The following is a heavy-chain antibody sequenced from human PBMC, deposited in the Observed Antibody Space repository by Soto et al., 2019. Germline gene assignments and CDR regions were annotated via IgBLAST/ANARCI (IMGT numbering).Heavy chain of an antibody. CDR1: GFTFSSYG. V-gene: IGHV3-33*01. CDR3: ARGGIWVDGRFDP. J-gene: IGHJ5*02. CDR2: IWYDGSNK. D-gene: IGHD2-15*01. Sequence: QVQLVESGGGVVQPGRSLRLSCAASGFTFSSYGMHWVRQAPGKGLEWVAVIWYDGSNKYYADSVKGRFTISRDNSKNTLYLQMNSLRAEDTAVYYCARGGIWVDGRFDPWGQGTLVTVSS.